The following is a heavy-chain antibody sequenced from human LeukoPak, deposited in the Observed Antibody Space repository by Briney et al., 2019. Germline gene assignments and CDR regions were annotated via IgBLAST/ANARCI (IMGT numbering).Heavy chain of an antibody. D-gene: IGHD3-3*01. Sequence: GESLKISLNSSGYSFTRFWHDLVRQVPGKGLEWIGIIYPADSDTRYSPSFQGHVTISADKSIRTAYLQWSSLKAWDTAMYYCARHNRGAIFGVAPFWYWGQGTLVTVPS. CDR3: ARHNRGAIFGVAPFWY. CDR2: IYPADSDT. J-gene: IGHJ4*02. CDR1: GYSFTRFW. V-gene: IGHV5-51*01.